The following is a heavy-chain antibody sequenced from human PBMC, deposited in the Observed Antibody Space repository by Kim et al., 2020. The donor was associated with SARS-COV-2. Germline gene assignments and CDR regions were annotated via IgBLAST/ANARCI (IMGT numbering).Heavy chain of an antibody. Sequence: SGSTNYNPSLKSRVTISVDTSKNQFSLKLSSVTAADTAVYYCARGGSCYDWGQGTLVTVSS. V-gene: IGHV4-34*01. J-gene: IGHJ4*02. CDR3: ARGGSCYD. CDR2: SGST. D-gene: IGHD2-15*01.